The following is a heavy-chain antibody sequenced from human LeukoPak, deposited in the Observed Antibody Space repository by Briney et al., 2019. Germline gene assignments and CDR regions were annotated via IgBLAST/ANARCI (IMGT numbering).Heavy chain of an antibody. CDR2: ISRRDDYT. CDR1: GFALSSYA. Sequence: GGSLRLSCAASGFALSSYAMSWVRQPPGKGLEWVSVISRRDDYTYYADSVKGRFTISRDKSKNTLYLQMNTLRAEDTAVYYCANDYRSGSFHDFWGQGTLVTVSS. CDR3: ANDYRSGSFHDF. D-gene: IGHD3-10*01. V-gene: IGHV3-23*01. J-gene: IGHJ4*02.